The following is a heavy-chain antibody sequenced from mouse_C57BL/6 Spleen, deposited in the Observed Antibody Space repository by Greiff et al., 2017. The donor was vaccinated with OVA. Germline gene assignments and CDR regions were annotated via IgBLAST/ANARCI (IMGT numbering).Heavy chain of an antibody. J-gene: IGHJ3*01. CDR2: INPNNGGT. CDR3: AKIYYDYDY. V-gene: IGHV1-26*01. D-gene: IGHD2-4*01. CDR1: GYTFTDYY. Sequence: EVQLQQSGPELVKPGASVKISCKASGYTFTDYYMNWVTQSHGKSLEWIGDINPNNGGTSYNQKFKGKATLTVDKSSSTAYMELRSLTSEDSAVYYCAKIYYDYDYWGQGTLVTVSA.